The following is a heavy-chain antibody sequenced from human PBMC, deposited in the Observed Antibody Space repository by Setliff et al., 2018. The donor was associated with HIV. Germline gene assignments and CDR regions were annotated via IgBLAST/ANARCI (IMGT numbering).Heavy chain of an antibody. D-gene: IGHD1-26*01. Sequence: PSETLSLTCTVSGGSITGYFWSWIRQPPGKGLEWIGYIYYSGSTDYNPSLKSRVTITVDRSKNQFSLILTSVTAADTAVYYCARGQDLGATWTGYYYYYMDVWGKGTTVTVSS. CDR1: GGSITGYF. V-gene: IGHV4-59*12. CDR2: IYYSGST. CDR3: ARGQDLGATWTGYYYYYMDV. J-gene: IGHJ6*03.